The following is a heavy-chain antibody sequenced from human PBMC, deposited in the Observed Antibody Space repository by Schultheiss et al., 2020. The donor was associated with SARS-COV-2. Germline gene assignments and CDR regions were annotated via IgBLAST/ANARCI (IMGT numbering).Heavy chain of an antibody. CDR1: GYTFTSYD. Sequence: GESLKISCKASGYTFTSYDINWVRQATGQGLEWMGWMNPNSGNTGYAQKFQGRVTMTRNTSISTAYMELSSLRSEDTAVYYCVQGSYYDSSGYYYYYGMDVWGQGTTVTVSS. D-gene: IGHD3-22*01. V-gene: IGHV1-8*01. CDR2: MNPNSGNT. CDR3: VQGSYYDSSGYYYYYGMDV. J-gene: IGHJ6*02.